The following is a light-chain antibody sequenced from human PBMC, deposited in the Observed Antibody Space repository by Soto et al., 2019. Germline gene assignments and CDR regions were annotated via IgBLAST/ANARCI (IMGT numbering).Light chain of an antibody. CDR1: QTISINY. Sequence: EIVLTQSPGTLSLSPGERATLSCRASQTISINYLAWYQQKPGQAPRVLISRASRRATGIPDRFIGGGSGTDFTLTISGLEPDDFGIYYCQQYGSSPITFGLGTKVEI. V-gene: IGKV3-20*01. CDR3: QQYGSSPIT. J-gene: IGKJ1*01. CDR2: RAS.